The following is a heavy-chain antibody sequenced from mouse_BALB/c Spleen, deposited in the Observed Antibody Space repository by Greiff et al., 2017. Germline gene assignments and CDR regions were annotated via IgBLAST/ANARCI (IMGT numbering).Heavy chain of an antibody. J-gene: IGHJ1*01. CDR2: IRLKSNNYAT. CDR1: GFTFSNYW. Sequence: EVKVVESGGGLVQPGGSMKLSCVASGFTFSNYWMNWVRQSPEKGLEWVAEIRLKSNNYATHYAESVKGRFTISRDDSKSSVYLQMNNLRAEDTGIYYCTRAYYYGSSYWYFDVWGAGTTVTVSS. CDR3: TRAYYYGSSYWYFDV. D-gene: IGHD1-1*01. V-gene: IGHV6-6*02.